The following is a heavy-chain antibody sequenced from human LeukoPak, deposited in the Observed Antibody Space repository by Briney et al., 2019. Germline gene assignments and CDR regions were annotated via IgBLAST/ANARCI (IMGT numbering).Heavy chain of an antibody. CDR2: IKSKTDGGTT. CDR1: GFTFTNSG. CDR3: STDSTVTTDGDVFDI. D-gene: IGHD4-17*01. J-gene: IGHJ3*02. Sequence: KSGGSLRLSCAASGFTFTNSGMHWVRQAPGKGLEWVGRIKSKTDGGTTDYAAPVKGRFTISRDDSKNTLYLQMNSLKTEDTAVYYCSTDSTVTTDGDVFDIWGQGTMVTVSS. V-gene: IGHV3-15*01.